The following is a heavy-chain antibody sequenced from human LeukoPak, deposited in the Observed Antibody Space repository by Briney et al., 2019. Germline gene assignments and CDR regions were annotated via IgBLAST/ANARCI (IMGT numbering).Heavy chain of an antibody. Sequence: GGSLRLSCAASGFTFSSYAMSWVRQAPGKGLEWVSAISGSGGSTYYADSVKGRFTISRDNSKNTLYLQMNSLRAEDTAVYYCAKDVSYYYEPNNWFDLWGQGTLVTVSS. V-gene: IGHV3-23*01. J-gene: IGHJ5*02. CDR1: GFTFSSYA. CDR2: ISGSGGST. CDR3: AKDVSYYYEPNNWFDL. D-gene: IGHD3-22*01.